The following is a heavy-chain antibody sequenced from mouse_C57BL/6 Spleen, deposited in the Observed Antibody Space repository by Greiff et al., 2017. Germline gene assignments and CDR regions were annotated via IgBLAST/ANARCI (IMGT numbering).Heavy chain of an antibody. Sequence: EVKLVESGPELVKPGDSVKISCKASGYSFTGYFMNWVMQSHGTSLEWIGRINPYNGDTFYNQKFKGKATLTVDKSSSTAHMELRSLTSEDSAVYYCARSGDGWYFDVWGTGTTVTVSS. J-gene: IGHJ1*03. CDR1: GYSFTGYF. V-gene: IGHV1-20*01. CDR3: ARSGDGWYFDV. D-gene: IGHD3-1*01. CDR2: INPYNGDT.